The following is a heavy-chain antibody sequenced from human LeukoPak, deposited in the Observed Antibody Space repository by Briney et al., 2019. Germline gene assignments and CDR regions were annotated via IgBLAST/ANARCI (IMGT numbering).Heavy chain of an antibody. D-gene: IGHD6-19*01. J-gene: IGHJ4*02. Sequence: GGSLRLSCAASGFTFSSYAMHWVRQAPGKGLEWVAVISYDGSNKYYADSVKGRFTISRDNSKNTLYLQMNSLRAEDTAVYYCARVLQPCGWSPQFRPYFDYWGQGTLVTVSS. CDR3: ARVLQPCGWSPQFRPYFDY. CDR1: GFTFSSYA. CDR2: ISYDGSNK. V-gene: IGHV3-30-3*01.